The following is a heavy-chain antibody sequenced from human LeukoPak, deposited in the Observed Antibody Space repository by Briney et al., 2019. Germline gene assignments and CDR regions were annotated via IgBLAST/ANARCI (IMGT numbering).Heavy chain of an antibody. CDR1: GFTFSTYG. CDR2: IWYDGSNK. V-gene: IGHV3-33*06. J-gene: IGHJ4*02. Sequence: GGSLRLSCAASGFTFSTYGMHWVRQAPGKGLEWVAVIWYDGSNKYFADSVKGRFTISRDNSKNTLYLQMNSLRAEDTAVYYCAKDLMISLGYWGQGTLVTVSS. CDR3: AKDLMISLGY. D-gene: IGHD3-16*01.